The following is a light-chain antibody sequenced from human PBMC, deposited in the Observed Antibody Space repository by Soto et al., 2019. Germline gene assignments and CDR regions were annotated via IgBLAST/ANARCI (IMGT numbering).Light chain of an antibody. CDR2: DAS. V-gene: IGKV3-11*01. CDR3: QQRSNWPPIT. CDR1: QSVSRN. J-gene: IGKJ5*01. Sequence: TQSPATLSVSPGERVTLFCRASQSVSRNLAWHQQKPGQAPRLLIYDASNRATGIPARFSGSGSGTDFTLTISSLEPGDFAVYYCQQRSNWPPITFGQGTRLEIK.